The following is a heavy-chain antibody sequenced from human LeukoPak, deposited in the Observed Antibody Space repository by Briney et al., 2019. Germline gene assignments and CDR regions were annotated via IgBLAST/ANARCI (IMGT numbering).Heavy chain of an antibody. CDR1: GYTFTTYA. Sequence: ASVKVSCKASGYTFTTYAISWVRQAPGQGLEWMGWISAYNGNTNYAQKLQGRVTMTTDTSTSTAYMELSRLRSDDTAVYYCARDRHRGAFDIWGQGTMVTISS. J-gene: IGHJ3*02. CDR2: ISAYNGNT. V-gene: IGHV1-18*01. D-gene: IGHD5-24*01. CDR3: ARDRHRGAFDI.